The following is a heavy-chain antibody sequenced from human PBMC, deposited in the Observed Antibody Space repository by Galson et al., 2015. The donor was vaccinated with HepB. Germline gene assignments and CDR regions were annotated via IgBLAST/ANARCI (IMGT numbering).Heavy chain of an antibody. CDR2: IFYNGGT. D-gene: IGHD3/OR15-3a*01. V-gene: IGHV4-39*01. Sequence: SETLSLTCTVSGGSIFVSGGSIRDTNYYWGWIRQPPGKGLEWIGSIFYNGGTYSNPSLKSRVTMSVDTSKNEFYLNLKFVAAADTAIYYCARHGGTGWYLDSRWFDPWGQGALVTVSS. CDR3: ARHGGTGWYLDSRWFDP. CDR1: GGSIRDTNYY. J-gene: IGHJ5*02.